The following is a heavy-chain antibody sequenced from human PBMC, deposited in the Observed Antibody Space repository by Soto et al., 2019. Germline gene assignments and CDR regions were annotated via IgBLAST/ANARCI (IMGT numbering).Heavy chain of an antibody. CDR1: GFTFDDYA. Sequence: SLRLSCAASGFTFDDYAMHWVRQAPGKGLEWVSGISWNSGSIGYADSVKGRFTISRDNAKNSLYLQMNSLRAEDTALYYCAKVGGYDPDYWGQGTLVTVSS. CDR3: AKVGGYDPDY. J-gene: IGHJ4*02. CDR2: ISWNSGSI. V-gene: IGHV3-9*01. D-gene: IGHD5-12*01.